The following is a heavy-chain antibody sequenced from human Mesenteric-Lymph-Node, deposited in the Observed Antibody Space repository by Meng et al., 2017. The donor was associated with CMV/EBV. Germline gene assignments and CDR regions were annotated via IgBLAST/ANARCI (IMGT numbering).Heavy chain of an antibody. D-gene: IGHD2/OR15-2a*01. CDR3: AKSRSSTPGIVDD. CDR2: IYGTGIT. V-gene: IGHV4-61*08. CDR1: GVSVTSGAYH. J-gene: IGHJ4*02. Sequence: VPLQEPGPGLVNPSETLSLTCSVSGVSVTSGAYHWSWIRQSPGKGLEWIGYIYGTGITIYNPSLKSRVTILLETSKNQFSLKLNSVTTADTAVYYCAKSRSSTPGIVDDWGQGTLVTVSS.